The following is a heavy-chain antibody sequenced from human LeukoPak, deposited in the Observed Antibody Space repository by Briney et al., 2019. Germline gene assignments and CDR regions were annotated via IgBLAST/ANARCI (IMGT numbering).Heavy chain of an antibody. J-gene: IGHJ4*02. V-gene: IGHV3-48*03. D-gene: IGHD2-15*01. CDR3: ARKDPTPLAHFDY. CDR2: IGRSGTTI. CDR1: GFTFSGYE. Sequence: GRSLRLSCAASGFTFSGYEMTWVRQAPGQGLEWVSYIGRSGTTIFYADSVKGRFTISRDDAKNSLYLQMNSLRAEDTAIYYCARKDPTPLAHFDYWGQGTLVTVSS.